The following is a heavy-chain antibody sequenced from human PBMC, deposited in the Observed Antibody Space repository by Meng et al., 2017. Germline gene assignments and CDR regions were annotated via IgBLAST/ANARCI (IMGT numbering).Heavy chain of an antibody. J-gene: IGHJ4*02. CDR2: IYTSGST. Sequence: ARGLVKPSWPLSLTSTVAGGSTMGYSGPWIRPRAVKGQELCGRIYTSGSTDYNPPHKCRVTMSVDTSKNPFSLKLGAVAAADTSEYYCARDSRGNDYWGQGTLVTVSS. V-gene: IGHV4-4*07. CDR1: GGSTMGYS. D-gene: IGHD3-10*01. CDR3: ARDSRGNDY.